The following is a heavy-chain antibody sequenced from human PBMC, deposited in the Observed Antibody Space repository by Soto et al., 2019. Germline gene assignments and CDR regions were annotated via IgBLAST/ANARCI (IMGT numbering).Heavy chain of an antibody. Sequence: PSETLSLTCTVSGGSISSYYWSWIRQPPGKGLEWIGYIYYSGSTNYNPSLKSRVTISVDTSKNQFSLKLSSVTAADTAVYYCARGSRYLDWLLSNWGQGTLVTVSS. J-gene: IGHJ4*02. CDR2: IYYSGST. V-gene: IGHV4-59*01. D-gene: IGHD3-9*01. CDR3: ARGSRYLDWLLSN. CDR1: GGSISSYY.